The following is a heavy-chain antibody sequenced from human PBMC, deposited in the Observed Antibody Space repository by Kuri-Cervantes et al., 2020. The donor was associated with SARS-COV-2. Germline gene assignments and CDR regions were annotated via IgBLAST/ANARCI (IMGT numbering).Heavy chain of an antibody. J-gene: IGHJ6*02. V-gene: IGHV6-1*01. CDR3: ARGIYYGMDV. CDR2: TYYRSKWHN. CDR1: GDSVSSNSAA. Sequence: LRLSCAISGDSVSSNSAARNWIRQSPSRGLEWLGRTYYRSKWHNDYAVSVKSRITINPDTSKNQFSLQLNSVTPEDTAVYYCARGIYYGMDVWGQGTTVTVSS.